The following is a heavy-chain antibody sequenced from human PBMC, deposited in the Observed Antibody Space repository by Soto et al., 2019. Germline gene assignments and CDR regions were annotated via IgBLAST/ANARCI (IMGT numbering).Heavy chain of an antibody. CDR3: PRLPAHSSSWYDWFDP. V-gene: IGHV4-34*01. D-gene: IGHD6-13*01. CDR2: INHSGST. CDR1: GGSFSGYY. Sequence: LSLTCAVYGGSFSGYYWSCIRQPPGKGLEWIGEINHSGSTNYNPSLKSRVTISVDKSKNQFSLKLRSVTAAATAVSYCPRLPAHSSSWYDWFDPWGQGTLVTVSS. J-gene: IGHJ5*02.